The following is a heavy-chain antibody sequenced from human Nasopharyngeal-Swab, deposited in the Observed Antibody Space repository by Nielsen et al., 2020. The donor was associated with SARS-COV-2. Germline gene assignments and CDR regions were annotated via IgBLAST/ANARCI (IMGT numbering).Heavy chain of an antibody. CDR2: IKSKTDGGTT. V-gene: IGHV3-15*01. D-gene: IGHD6-19*01. Sequence: VRQAPRKGLEWVGRIKSKTDGGTTDYAAPVKGRFTISRDDSKNTLYLQMNSLKTEDTAVYYCTTGRYSSGWRGKTYYFDYWGQGTLVTVSS. CDR3: TTGRYSSGWRGKTYYFDY. J-gene: IGHJ4*02.